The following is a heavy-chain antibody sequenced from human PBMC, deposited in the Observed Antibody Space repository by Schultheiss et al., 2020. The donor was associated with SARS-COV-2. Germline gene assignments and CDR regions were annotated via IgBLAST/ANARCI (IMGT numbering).Heavy chain of an antibody. CDR1: GYTFTSYG. CDR3: ARDGASHYYDSSGSTPFDY. Sequence: ASVKVSCKASGYTFTSYGISWVRQAPGQGLEWMGWISAYNGNTNYAQKLQGRVTMTTDKSTSTAYMELSSLRSEDTAVYYCARDGASHYYDSSGSTPFDYWGQGTLVTVSS. D-gene: IGHD3-22*01. J-gene: IGHJ4*02. CDR2: ISAYNGNT. V-gene: IGHV1-18*01.